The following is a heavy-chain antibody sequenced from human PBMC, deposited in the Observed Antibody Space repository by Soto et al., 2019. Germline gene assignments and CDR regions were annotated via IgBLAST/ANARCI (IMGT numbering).Heavy chain of an antibody. CDR2: TYYRSKWYN. V-gene: IGHV6-1*01. CDR3: ARSIIDYGDYVLDAFDI. Sequence: SQTLSLTCAISGDSVSSNSAAWNWIRQSPSRGLEWLGRTYYRSKWYNDYAVSVKNRITINPVTSKNQFSLQLNSVTPEDTAVYYCARSIIDYGDYVLDAFDIWGQGTMVTVSS. J-gene: IGHJ3*02. D-gene: IGHD4-17*01. CDR1: GDSVSSNSAA.